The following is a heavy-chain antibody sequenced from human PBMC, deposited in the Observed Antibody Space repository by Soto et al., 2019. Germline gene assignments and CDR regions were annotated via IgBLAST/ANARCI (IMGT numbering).Heavy chain of an antibody. Sequence: QVQLVQSGAEVKKPGSSVKVSCKASGGTFSSYTISWVRQAPGQGLEWMGRIIPILGIANYAQKFQGRVTINADKSTSTAYMELSSLRSEDAALYYCAVYRNGENPPGYWGQGTLVTVYS. D-gene: IGHD2-8*01. J-gene: IGHJ4*02. CDR1: GGTFSSYT. V-gene: IGHV1-69*02. CDR2: IIPILGIA. CDR3: AVYRNGENPPGY.